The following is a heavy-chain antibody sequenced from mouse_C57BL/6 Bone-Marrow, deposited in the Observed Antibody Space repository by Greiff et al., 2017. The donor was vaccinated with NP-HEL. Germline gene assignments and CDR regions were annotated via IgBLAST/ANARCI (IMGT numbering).Heavy chain of an antibody. CDR1: GFNIKDDY. Sequence: VQLQHSGAELVRPGASVKLSCTASGFNIKDDYMHWVKQRPEQGLEWIGWIDPENGDTEYASKFQGKATITADTSSNTAYLQLSSLTSEDTAVYYCTTSGGPIAYWGQGTLVTVSA. V-gene: IGHV14-4*01. CDR3: TTSGGPIAY. D-gene: IGHD3-1*01. CDR2: IDPENGDT. J-gene: IGHJ3*01.